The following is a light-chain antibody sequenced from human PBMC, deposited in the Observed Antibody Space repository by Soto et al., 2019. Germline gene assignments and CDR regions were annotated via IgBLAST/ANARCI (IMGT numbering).Light chain of an antibody. J-gene: IGLJ1*01. CDR3: SSYTSSSALVV. CDR2: DVS. CDR1: RSDIGSFTY. Sequence: QSVLTQPASVSGSPGQSITISCTGTRSDIGSFTYVSWYQQYPGKAPKLIIYDVSDRPSGVSNRFSGAKSGNTASLTISGLRAEDEGDYYCSSYTSSSALVVFGTGTKLTVL. V-gene: IGLV2-14*01.